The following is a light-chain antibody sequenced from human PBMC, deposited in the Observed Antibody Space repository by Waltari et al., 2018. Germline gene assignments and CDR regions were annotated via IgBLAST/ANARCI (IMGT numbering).Light chain of an antibody. J-gene: IGLJ2*01. CDR2: DVS. CDR3: CAYAASYVV. V-gene: IGLV2-11*01. Sequence: SALTSPPSVSGSHGPSVTIPCTGATRDVGGLTYVSWYQQNPGKAPKLMICDVSKRPSGVPDRFSGSKSGYTASLTISGLQAEDEADYYCCAYAASYVVFGGGTKLTVL. CDR1: TRDVGGLTY.